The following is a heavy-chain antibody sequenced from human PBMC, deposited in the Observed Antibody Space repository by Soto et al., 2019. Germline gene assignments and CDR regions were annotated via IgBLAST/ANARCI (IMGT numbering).Heavy chain of an antibody. CDR3: AMVDVYVTPIPHDV. CDR2: INTYKGNT. J-gene: IGHJ6*02. CDR1: GYTFTRYG. V-gene: IGHV1-18*01. D-gene: IGHD3-16*01. Sequence: QVQLVQSGAEVKNPGASVKVSCKASGYTFTRYGIGWARQAPGQGLEWMGWINTYKGNTNYAQNVQGTVTLTTDTSMSTSYMELRSLRSNDTAIYYCAMVDVYVTPIPHDVWGQGTTVIVSS.